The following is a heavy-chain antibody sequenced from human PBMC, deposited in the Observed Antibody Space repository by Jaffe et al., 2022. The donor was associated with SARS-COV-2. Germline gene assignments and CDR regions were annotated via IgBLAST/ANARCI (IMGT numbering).Heavy chain of an antibody. V-gene: IGHV3-49*03. J-gene: IGHJ5*02. CDR1: GFTFGDYA. Sequence: EVQLVESGGGLVQPGQSLRLSCTASGFTFGDYAMNWFRQAPGKGLEWIGFVRSKAYGETTEYAASVKGRFTISRDDSKSIAYLQMNSLKTEDTAVYHCSKGRTQAGPWGQGTLVTVSS. CDR2: VRSKAYGETT. CDR3: SKGRTQAGP.